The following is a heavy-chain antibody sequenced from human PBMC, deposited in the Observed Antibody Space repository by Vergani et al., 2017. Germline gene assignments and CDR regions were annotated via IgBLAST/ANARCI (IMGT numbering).Heavy chain of an antibody. Sequence: EVQLLESGGGLVQPGGSLRLSCAASGFTFSSYAMSWVRQAPGKGLEWVSAISGSGGSTYYADSVKGRFTISSDNSKNTLYLQMNSLRAEDTAVYYCAKDRKTGAAAAYYYYYYMDVWGKGTTVTVSS. J-gene: IGHJ6*03. D-gene: IGHD6-13*01. V-gene: IGHV3-23*01. CDR2: ISGSGGST. CDR3: AKDRKTGAAAAYYYYYYMDV. CDR1: GFTFSSYA.